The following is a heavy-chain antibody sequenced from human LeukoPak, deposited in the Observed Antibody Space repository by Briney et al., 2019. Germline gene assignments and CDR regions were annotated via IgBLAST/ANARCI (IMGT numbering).Heavy chain of an antibody. D-gene: IGHD3-16*01. CDR2: ISGSSGST. J-gene: IGHJ4*02. CDR3: AKVGLRLGGDY. CDR1: GFTFSSKW. V-gene: IGHV3-23*01. Sequence: GGSLRLSCAASGFTFSSKWMSWVRQAPGEGLVWVSTISGSSGSTYYADSVKGRFTISRDNSKNTLYLQMNSLRAEDTAVYYCAKVGLRLGGDYWGQGTLVTVSS.